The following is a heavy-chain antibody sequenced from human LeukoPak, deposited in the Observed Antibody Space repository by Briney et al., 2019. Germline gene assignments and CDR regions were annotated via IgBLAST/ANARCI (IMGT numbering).Heavy chain of an antibody. CDR1: GGSFSGYY. CDR2: INHSGST. V-gene: IGHV4-34*01. D-gene: IGHD2-15*01. Sequence: SETLSLTCAVYGGSFSGYYWSWIRQPPGKGLEWIGEINHSGSTNYNPPLKSRVTISVDTSKNQFSLKLSSVTAADTAVYYCARGRGWAGSLRVKYYFDYWGQGTLVTVSS. J-gene: IGHJ4*02. CDR3: ARGRGWAGSLRVKYYFDY.